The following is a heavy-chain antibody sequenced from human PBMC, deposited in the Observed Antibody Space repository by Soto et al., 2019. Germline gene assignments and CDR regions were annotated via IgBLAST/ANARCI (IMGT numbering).Heavy chain of an antibody. CDR2: IYYSGST. V-gene: IGHV4-59*01. CDR3: ATGGLWKQWLTDFFYY. Sequence: QVQLQESGPGLVKPSETLSLTCTVSGGSISSYYWSWIRQPPGKGLEWIGYIYYSGSTNYNPSLKSRVTISVDTSKNQFSLALSSVTAADTAVYYCATGGLWKQWLTDFFYYWGQGTLVTVSS. J-gene: IGHJ4*02. D-gene: IGHD6-19*01. CDR1: GGSISSYY.